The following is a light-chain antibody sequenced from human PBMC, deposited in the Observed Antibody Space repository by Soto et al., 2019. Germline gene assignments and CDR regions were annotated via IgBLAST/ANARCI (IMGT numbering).Light chain of an antibody. CDR1: DSNIGSNT. CDR2: TNF. V-gene: IGLV1-44*01. Sequence: QSVLTQPPSASGTPGQTVTISCSGSDSNIGSNTVNWYQQFPGTAPKLLIYTNFRRPSGVPDRFSGSKSVTSASLAIGGLQSEDEAHYYCASWDDGLNGRVFGGGTQLTVL. J-gene: IGLJ3*02. CDR3: ASWDDGLNGRV.